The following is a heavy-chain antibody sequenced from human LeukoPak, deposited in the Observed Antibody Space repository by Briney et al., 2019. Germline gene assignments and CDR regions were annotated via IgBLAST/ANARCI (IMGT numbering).Heavy chain of an antibody. Sequence: GGSLRLSCAASGFTFSSYGMHWVRQAPGKGLEWVAFIRYDGSNKYYADSVKGRFTISRDNSKNTLYLQMNSLRAEDTAVYYCAKDLGSQQPNWFDPWGQGTLVTVSS. CDR3: AKDLGSQQPNWFDP. V-gene: IGHV3-30*02. CDR1: GFTFSSYG. D-gene: IGHD6-13*01. CDR2: IRYDGSNK. J-gene: IGHJ5*02.